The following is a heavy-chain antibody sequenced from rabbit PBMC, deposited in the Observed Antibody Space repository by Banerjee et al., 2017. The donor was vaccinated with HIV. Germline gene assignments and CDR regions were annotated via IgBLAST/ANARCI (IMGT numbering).Heavy chain of an antibody. CDR3: ARQDAGYRHATL. CDR1: GFTISRYH. V-gene: IGHV1S40*01. Sequence: QSLEESGGGLVTPGGTLTLTCTASGFTISRYHICWVRQAPGKGLEWIACIYVGSGGSIQYASWAKGRFSVSKTSSTTVTLQMTSLTAADTATYFCARQDAGYRHATLWGPGTLVTVS. D-gene: IGHD4-2*01. CDR2: IYVGSGGSI. J-gene: IGHJ4*01.